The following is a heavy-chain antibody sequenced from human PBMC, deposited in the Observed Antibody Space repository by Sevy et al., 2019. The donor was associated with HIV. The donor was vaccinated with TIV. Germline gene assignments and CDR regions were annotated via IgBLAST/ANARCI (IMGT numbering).Heavy chain of an antibody. CDR1: DGSISSYY. CDR2: IYTSGST. Sequence: GSLRLSCTVSDGSISSYYWSWIRQPAGKGLEWIGRIYTSGSTNYNPSLKSRVTMSVDTSKNQFSLKLSSVTAADTAVYYCARGGLNYYYGMDVWGQGTTVTVSS. CDR3: ARGGLNYYYGMDV. V-gene: IGHV4-4*07. D-gene: IGHD3-16*01. J-gene: IGHJ6*02.